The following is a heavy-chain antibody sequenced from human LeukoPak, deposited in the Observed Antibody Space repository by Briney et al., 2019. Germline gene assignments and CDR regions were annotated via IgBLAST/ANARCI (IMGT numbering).Heavy chain of an antibody. D-gene: IGHD1-26*01. V-gene: IGHV3-30*18. CDR3: AKDIWLGGATRGAFDI. Sequence: GGSLRLSCVASGFTFSSYGTHWVRQAPGKGLEWVAVISYDGSNKYYADSVKGRFTISRDNSKNTLYLQMNSLRAEDTAVYYCAKDIWLGGATRGAFDIWGQGKMVTVSS. J-gene: IGHJ3*02. CDR1: GFTFSSYG. CDR2: ISYDGSNK.